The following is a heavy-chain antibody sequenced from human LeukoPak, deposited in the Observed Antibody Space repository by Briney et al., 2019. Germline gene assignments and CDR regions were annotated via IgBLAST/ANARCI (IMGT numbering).Heavy chain of an antibody. CDR3: EVYYYDSSGYSDY. D-gene: IGHD3-22*01. J-gene: IGHJ4*02. CDR1: GFTFSSYS. CDR2: ISSSSSTI. V-gene: IGHV3-48*01. Sequence: GGSLRLSCAASGFTFSSYSMNWVRQAPGKGLEWVSYISSSSSTIYYADSVKGRFTISRDNAKNSLYLQMNSLRAEDTAVYYCEVYYYDSSGYSDYWGQGTLVTVSS.